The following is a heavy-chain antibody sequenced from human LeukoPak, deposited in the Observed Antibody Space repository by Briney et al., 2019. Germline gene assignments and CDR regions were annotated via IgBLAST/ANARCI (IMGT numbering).Heavy chain of an antibody. D-gene: IGHD3-10*01. Sequence: GGSLRLSCATSGFTFDDYAMSWVRQAPGKGLEWVSGINWNGGSTGYADSVKGRFTISRDNAKNSLYLQMNSLRAEDTALYYCARDRRPMVRGYFDYWGQGTLVTVSS. CDR1: GFTFDDYA. J-gene: IGHJ4*02. CDR2: INWNGGST. CDR3: ARDRRPMVRGYFDY. V-gene: IGHV3-20*04.